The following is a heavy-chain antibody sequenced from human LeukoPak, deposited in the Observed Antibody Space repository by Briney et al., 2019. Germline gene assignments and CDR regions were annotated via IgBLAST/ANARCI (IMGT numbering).Heavy chain of an antibody. CDR3: ASVGIVVVPATDGMDV. CDR1: GFSFSSYE. CDR2: ISSSSSYI. Sequence: GGSLRLSCAASGFSFSSYEMNWVRQAPGKGLEWVSSISSSSSYIYYADSVKGRFTISRDNAKNSLYLQMNSLRAEDTAVYYCASVGIVVVPATDGMDVWGQGTTVTVSS. D-gene: IGHD2-2*03. V-gene: IGHV3-21*01. J-gene: IGHJ6*02.